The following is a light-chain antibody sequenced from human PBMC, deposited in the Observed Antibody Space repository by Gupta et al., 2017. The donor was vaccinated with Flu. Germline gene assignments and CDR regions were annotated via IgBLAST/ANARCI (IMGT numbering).Light chain of an antibody. Sequence: EIVMTQSPATLSVSPGESTTLSCRASQGISSNLAWYQQKPGQAPRLLIYGAATRATGIPDRFSGGGSETDFTLTIISLQSEDFAVYYCQQYNRWPPWTFGQGTKVEIK. J-gene: IGKJ1*01. CDR1: QGISSN. CDR3: QQYNRWPPWT. V-gene: IGKV3-15*01. CDR2: GAA.